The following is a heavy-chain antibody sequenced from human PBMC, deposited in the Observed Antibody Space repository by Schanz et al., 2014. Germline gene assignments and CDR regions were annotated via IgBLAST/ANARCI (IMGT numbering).Heavy chain of an antibody. Sequence: EVQLLESGGGLVQPGGSLRLSCASSGFSFTTYAMSWVRQAPGKGLEWVSAISGSGGSTYYADSVKGRFTISRDNSKNTLYLQMNSLRAEDTALYYCARDRRNADLDYWGQGTLVTVSS. CDR3: ARDRRNADLDY. CDR1: GFSFTTYA. D-gene: IGHD1-1*01. J-gene: IGHJ4*02. V-gene: IGHV3-23*01. CDR2: ISGSGGST.